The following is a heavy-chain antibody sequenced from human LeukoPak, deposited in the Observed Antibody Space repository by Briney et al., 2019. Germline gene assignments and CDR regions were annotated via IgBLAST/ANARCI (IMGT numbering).Heavy chain of an antibody. V-gene: IGHV3-11*04. J-gene: IGHJ6*03. CDR1: GFTFSDYY. Sequence: GGSLRLSCAASGFTFSDYYMSWIRQAPGKGLEWASYISSSGSTIYYADSVKGRFTISRDNAKNSLYLQMNSLRAEDTAVYYCGSARKSDYYYYMDVWGKGTTVTVSS. CDR2: ISSSGSTI. CDR3: GSARKSDYYYYMDV.